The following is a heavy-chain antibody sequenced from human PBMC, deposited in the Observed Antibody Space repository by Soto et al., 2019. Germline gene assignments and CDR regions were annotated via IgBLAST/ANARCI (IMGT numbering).Heavy chain of an antibody. V-gene: IGHV2-26*01. CDR1: DFSLTSPRMG. CDR2: IVSNGGE. CDR3: ARLSALVLTGSYYFDY. D-gene: IGHD3-9*01. Sequence: QVTLKESGPVLVKPTETLTLTCIVSDFSLTSPRMGVSWIRQTPGKALEWLAHIVSNGGEAYSTSLRSRLSMSKDTPKSRVVLTMANIGRVDTATYYCARLSALVLTGSYYFDYWGQGTQVTVSS. J-gene: IGHJ4*02.